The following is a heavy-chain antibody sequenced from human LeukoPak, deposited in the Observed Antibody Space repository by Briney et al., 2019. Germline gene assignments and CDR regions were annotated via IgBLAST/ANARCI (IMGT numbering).Heavy chain of an antibody. V-gene: IGHV4-39*01. CDR1: GGSISSSIYY. CDR2: IYYGGST. Sequence: SETLSLTCTVSGGSISSSIYYWGWIRQPPGKGLECIGNIYYGGSTYCNPSLKSRVTISVDTSKNQFSLKLSSVTAADTAVYYCARRGYGDYDVFDIWGQGTMVTVSS. CDR3: ARRGYGDYDVFDI. D-gene: IGHD4-17*01. J-gene: IGHJ3*02.